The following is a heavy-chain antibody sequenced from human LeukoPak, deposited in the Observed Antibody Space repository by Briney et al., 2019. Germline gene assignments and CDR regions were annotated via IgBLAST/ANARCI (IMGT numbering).Heavy chain of an antibody. D-gene: IGHD3-16*01. J-gene: IGHJ5*02. Sequence: ASVKVSCKASGGTFSSYAISWVRQAPGQGLEWMGGIIPIFGTANYAQKFQGRVTITADESTSTAYMELSSLRSEDTAVYYCARDSVQRGISGWFDHWGQGTLVTVSS. V-gene: IGHV1-69*13. CDR3: ARDSVQRGISGWFDH. CDR1: GGTFSSYA. CDR2: IIPIFGTA.